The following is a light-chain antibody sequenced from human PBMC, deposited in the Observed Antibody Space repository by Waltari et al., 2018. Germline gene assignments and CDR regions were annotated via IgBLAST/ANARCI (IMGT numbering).Light chain of an antibody. J-gene: IGLJ2*01. CDR2: QDT. CDR3: QAWDRSTVV. V-gene: IGLV3-1*01. CDR1: KLGNKY. Sequence: SYELTQPPSVSVSPGQTASITSSGDKLGNKYTYWYQQKPGQSPVLVIYQDTKRPSGIPDRFSGSNSGNTATLTISGTQSMDEADYHCQAWDRSTVVFGGGTKLTVL.